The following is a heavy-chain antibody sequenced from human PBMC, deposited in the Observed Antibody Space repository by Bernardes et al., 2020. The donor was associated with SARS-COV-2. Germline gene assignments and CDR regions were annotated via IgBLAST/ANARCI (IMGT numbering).Heavy chain of an antibody. J-gene: IGHJ6*02. V-gene: IGHV4-34*01. Sequence: SKSLSRTCAVYGGSFRGSYWSWIRQPPGPGLEWIGEINDSGSTNYNPSLKSRVTISVDTSKNQFSLKLSSVTAADTAVYYCARGEWVREVQLWFYYYYYGMDVWGQGTTVTVSS. CDR2: INDSGST. CDR1: GGSFRGSY. CDR3: ARGEWVREVQLWFYYYYYGMDV. D-gene: IGHD5-18*01.